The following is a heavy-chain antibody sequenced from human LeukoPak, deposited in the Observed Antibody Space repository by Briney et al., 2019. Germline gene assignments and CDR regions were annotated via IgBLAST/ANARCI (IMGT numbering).Heavy chain of an antibody. V-gene: IGHV3-53*01. D-gene: IGHD4-17*01. CDR1: GFTVSSNY. Sequence: GGSLRLSCAASGFTVSSNYMSWVRQAPGKGPEWVSVIYSGGSTYYADSVKGRFTISRDDAKNLLYLDMNSLRAEDTAVYYCARGHTAVTRHFDFWGQGTLVTVSS. J-gene: IGHJ4*02. CDR3: ARGHTAVTRHFDF. CDR2: IYSGGST.